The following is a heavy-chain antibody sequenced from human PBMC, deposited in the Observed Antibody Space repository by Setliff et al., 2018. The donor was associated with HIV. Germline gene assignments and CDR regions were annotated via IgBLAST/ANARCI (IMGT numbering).Heavy chain of an antibody. CDR1: GASISSRNFY. CDR2: IAYTGSG. V-gene: IGHV4-39*07. D-gene: IGHD1-26*01. CDR3: AREVRWELPQGFDH. J-gene: IGHJ4*02. Sequence: SSETLSLTCTVSGASISSRNFYWGWIRQPPGKGLEWIGSIAYTGSGYYNSSLKSRVTISVDTSRNECSLKLTSVTAADTAVYYCAREVRWELPQGFDHWGQGSQVTVSS.